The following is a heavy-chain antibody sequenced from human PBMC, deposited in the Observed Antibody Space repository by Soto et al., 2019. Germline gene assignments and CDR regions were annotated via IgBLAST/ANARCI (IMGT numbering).Heavy chain of an antibody. J-gene: IGHJ4*02. Sequence: EVQLVESGGGLVKPGGSLGLSCAASGFTFGNAWLTWVRQAPGKGLEWVGRVKTKAEGGTIDYAAPVKGRFTISRDDSKNTLYLQMNSLRTEDTAVYYCVAGTDWGQGTLVTVSS. CDR2: VKTKAEGGTI. V-gene: IGHV3-15*01. CDR3: VAGTD. CDR1: GFTFGNAW.